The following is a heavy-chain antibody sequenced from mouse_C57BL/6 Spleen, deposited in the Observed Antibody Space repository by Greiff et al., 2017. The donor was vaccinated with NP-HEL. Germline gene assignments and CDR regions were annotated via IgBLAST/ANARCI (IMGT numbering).Heavy chain of an antibody. CDR1: GYAFSSSW. V-gene: IGHV1-82*01. CDR3: ARYAHYYGSSNWYFDV. Sequence: VQLQESGPELVKPGASVKISCKASGYAFSSSWMNWVKQRPGKGLEWIGRIYPGDGDTNYNGKFKGKATLTADKSSSTAYMQLSSLTSEDSAVYFCARYAHYYGSSNWYFDVWGTGTTVTVSS. J-gene: IGHJ1*03. CDR2: IYPGDGDT. D-gene: IGHD1-1*01.